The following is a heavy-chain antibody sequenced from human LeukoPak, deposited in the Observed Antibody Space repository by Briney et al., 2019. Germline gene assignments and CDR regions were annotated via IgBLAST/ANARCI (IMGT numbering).Heavy chain of an antibody. CDR3: AREGFDGSGSYLVPLDY. Sequence: PGASLRLSCAASGFTFSDDRMNWVRQAPGKGLEWVSSISSSSSYIYYADSVKGRFTISRDNAKNSLYLQMNSLRAEDTAVYYCAREGFDGSGSYLVPLDYWGQGTLVTVSS. V-gene: IGHV3-21*01. CDR1: GFTFSDDR. D-gene: IGHD3-10*01. J-gene: IGHJ4*02. CDR2: ISSSSSYI.